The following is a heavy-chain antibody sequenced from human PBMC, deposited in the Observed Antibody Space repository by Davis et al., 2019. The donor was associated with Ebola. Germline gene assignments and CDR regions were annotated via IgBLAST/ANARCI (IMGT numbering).Heavy chain of an antibody. CDR1: GFTFSSYA. V-gene: IGHV3-23*01. Sequence: GGSLRLSCAASGFTFSSYAMSWVRQAPGKGLEWVSAISGSGGSTYYADSVKGRFTISRDNSKNTLYLQMGSLRAEDMAVYYCARVHRSDCSGGSCYRGAFDIWGQGTMVTVSS. J-gene: IGHJ3*02. D-gene: IGHD2-15*01. CDR2: ISGSGGST. CDR3: ARVHRSDCSGGSCYRGAFDI.